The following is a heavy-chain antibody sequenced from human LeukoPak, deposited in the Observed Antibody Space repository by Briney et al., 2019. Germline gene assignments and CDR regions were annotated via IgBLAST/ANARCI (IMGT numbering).Heavy chain of an antibody. V-gene: IGHV4-31*03. CDR3: ATRSRYGDYFDY. Sequence: PSETLSLTCTVSGGSISSGGYYWSWIRQHPGKGLEWIGYMYHSGSTYYNPSLKSRLTISVDTSKNQFSLKLSSVTAADTAVYYCATRSRYGDYFDYWGQGTLVTVSS. J-gene: IGHJ4*02. CDR2: MYHSGST. D-gene: IGHD3-16*01. CDR1: GGSISSGGYY.